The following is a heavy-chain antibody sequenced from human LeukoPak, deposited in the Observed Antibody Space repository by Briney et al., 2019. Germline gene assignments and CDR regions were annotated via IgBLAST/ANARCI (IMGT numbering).Heavy chain of an antibody. CDR2: IKQDGSDK. Sequence: GGSLRVSCAASGFTFSSYWMTWVRQAPGKGLEWVASIKQDGSDKYYVDSVKGRFTISRDNAKNSLYLQMNSLRAEDTAVYYCARDLWGGSGSGFDYWGQGTLVTVSS. J-gene: IGHJ4*02. CDR1: GFTFSSYW. V-gene: IGHV3-7*04. D-gene: IGHD3-10*01. CDR3: ARDLWGGSGSGFDY.